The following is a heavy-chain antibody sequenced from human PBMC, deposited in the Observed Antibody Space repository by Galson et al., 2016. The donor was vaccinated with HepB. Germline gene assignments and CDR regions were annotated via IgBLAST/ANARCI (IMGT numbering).Heavy chain of an antibody. CDR1: GFVFSGSA. CDR2: IRSNIESYAT. V-gene: IGHV3-73*01. CDR3: TRIEEAREGIKGTFNV. D-gene: IGHD5-24*01. Sequence: SLRLSCAASGFVFSGSAIHWVRQASGRGLEWVGRIRSNIESYATGYIESVKGRFTISRDDSKDTAYLQMNSLKIDDTAVYYCTRIEEAREGIKGTFNVWDQGTMVTVSS. J-gene: IGHJ3*01.